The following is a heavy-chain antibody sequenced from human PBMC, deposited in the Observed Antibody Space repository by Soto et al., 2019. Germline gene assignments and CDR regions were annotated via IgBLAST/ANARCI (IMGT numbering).Heavy chain of an antibody. CDR1: GGTFSSYT. V-gene: IGHV1-69*02. CDR3: ARKGRFLEWNYGMDV. Sequence: SVKVSCKASGGTFSSYTISWVRQAPGQGLEWMGRIIPILGIANYAQKFQGRVTITADKSTSTAYMELSSLRSEDTAMYYCARKGRFLEWNYGMDVWGQGTTVTVSS. D-gene: IGHD3-3*01. J-gene: IGHJ6*02. CDR2: IIPILGIA.